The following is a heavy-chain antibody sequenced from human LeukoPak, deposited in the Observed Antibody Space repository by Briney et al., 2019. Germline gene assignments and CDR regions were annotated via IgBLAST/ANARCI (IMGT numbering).Heavy chain of an antibody. D-gene: IGHD3-10*01. Sequence: GGSLRLSCAASGFTFSSYAMHWVRQAPGKGLEWVAVISYDGSNKYYADSVKGRFTISRDNSKNTLYLQMNSLRAEDTAVYYCARDFDGSGVSGYWGQGTLVTVSS. CDR3: ARDFDGSGVSGY. V-gene: IGHV3-30-3*01. CDR1: GFTFSSYA. CDR2: ISYDGSNK. J-gene: IGHJ4*02.